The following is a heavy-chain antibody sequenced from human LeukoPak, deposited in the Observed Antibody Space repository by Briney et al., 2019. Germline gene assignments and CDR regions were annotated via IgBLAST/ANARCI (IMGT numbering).Heavy chain of an antibody. CDR1: GFTFSSYE. D-gene: IGHD6-13*01. J-gene: IGHJ6*02. CDR2: ISSSGSTI. CDR3: ARDLGGQQLTTGYYYGMDV. V-gene: IGHV3-48*03. Sequence: QPGGSLRLSCAASGFTFSSYEMNWLRQAPAKGLEGVSYISSSGSTIYYADSVKGRFTISRDNAKNSLYLQMNSLRAEDTAVYYCARDLGGQQLTTGYYYGMDVWGQGTTVTVSS.